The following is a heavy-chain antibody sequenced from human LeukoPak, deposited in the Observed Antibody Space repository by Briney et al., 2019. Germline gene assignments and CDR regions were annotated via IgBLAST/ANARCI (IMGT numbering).Heavy chain of an antibody. CDR1: EFPFSSFA. J-gene: IGHJ4*02. CDR3: TKGGHGDY. D-gene: IGHD2-21*02. CDR2: LSGDGSDT. Sequence: GGFLRLSCKASEFPFSSFAMSWVRQAPGKGLEWVSTLSGDGSDTYYADSVKGRFTISRDTSKNTLFLQMNSLRADDTAIYYCTKGGHGDYWGQGTMVTVSS. V-gene: IGHV3-23*01.